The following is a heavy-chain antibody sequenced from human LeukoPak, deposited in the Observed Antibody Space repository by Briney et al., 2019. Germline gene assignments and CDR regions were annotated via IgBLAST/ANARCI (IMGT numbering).Heavy chain of an antibody. D-gene: IGHD3-22*01. V-gene: IGHV4-34*01. Sequence: ASETLSLTCAVYGGSFSGYYWSWIRQPPGKGLEWIGEINHSGSTNYNPSLKSRVTISVDTSKNRFSLKLSSVTAADTAVYYCASPYRGGYYYDSSGPPGYWGQGTLVTVSS. CDR2: INHSGST. J-gene: IGHJ4*02. CDR3: ASPYRGGYYYDSSGPPGY. CDR1: GGSFSGYY.